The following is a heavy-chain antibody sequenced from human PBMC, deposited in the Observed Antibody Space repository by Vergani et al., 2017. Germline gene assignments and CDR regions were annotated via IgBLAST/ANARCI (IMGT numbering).Heavy chain of an antibody. CDR3: ARVGYGSVPDY. V-gene: IGHV4-59*01. CDR1: GGPISSYY. J-gene: IGHJ4*02. D-gene: IGHD3-10*01. Sequence: QVQLQESGPGLVKPSETLSLTCTVSGGPISSYYWSWIRQPPGKGLEWIGYIYYSGSTNYNPSLKSRVTISVDTSKNQFSLKLSSVTAADTAVYYCARVGYGSVPDYWGQGTLVTVSS. CDR2: IYYSGST.